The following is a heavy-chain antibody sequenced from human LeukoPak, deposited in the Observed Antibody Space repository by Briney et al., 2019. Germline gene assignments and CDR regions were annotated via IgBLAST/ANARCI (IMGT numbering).Heavy chain of an antibody. Sequence: SQTLSLTCAVSGGSISSGGYSWSWIQQPPGKGLEWIGYIYHSGSTYYNPSLKSRVTTSVDRSKNQFSLKLSSVTAADTAVYYCARDRYSGYDGFGAFDIWGQGTMVTVSS. CDR2: IYHSGST. V-gene: IGHV4-30-2*01. CDR1: GGSISSGGYS. D-gene: IGHD5-12*01. J-gene: IGHJ3*02. CDR3: ARDRYSGYDGFGAFDI.